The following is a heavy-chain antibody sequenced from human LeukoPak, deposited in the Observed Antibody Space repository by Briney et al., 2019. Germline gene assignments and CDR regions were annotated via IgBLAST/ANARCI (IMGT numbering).Heavy chain of an antibody. CDR2: IYYSGST. CDR1: GGSISSSSYY. CDR3: AREVVVTAKGYFDL. D-gene: IGHD2-21*02. Sequence: SETLSLTCTVSGGSISSSSYYWSWIRQPPGKGLEWIGYIYYSGSTNYNPSLKSRVTISVDTSKNQFSLKLSSVTAADTAVYYCAREVVVTAKGYFDLWGRGTLVTVSS. V-gene: IGHV4-61*01. J-gene: IGHJ2*01.